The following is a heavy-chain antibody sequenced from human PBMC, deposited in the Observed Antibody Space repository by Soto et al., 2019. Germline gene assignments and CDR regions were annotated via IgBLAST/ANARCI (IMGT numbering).Heavy chain of an antibody. CDR2: IYYSGST. D-gene: IGHD3-9*01. J-gene: IGHJ6*02. Sequence: ETLSLTCTVSGGSISSYYWSWIRQPPGKGLEWIGYIYYSGSTNYNPSLKSRVTISVDTSKNQFSLKLSSVTAADTAVSYCARAGYLRPGLVWDGMDVWGQGTTVTVSS. V-gene: IGHV4-59*01. CDR1: GGSISSYY. CDR3: ARAGYLRPGLVWDGMDV.